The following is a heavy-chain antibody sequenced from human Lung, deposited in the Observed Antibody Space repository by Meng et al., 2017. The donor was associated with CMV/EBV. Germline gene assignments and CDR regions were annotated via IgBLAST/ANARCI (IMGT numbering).Heavy chain of an antibody. Sequence: GESLKISCAASGFTFSSYGMHWVRQAPGKGLEWVAFLRYDGSNKYYADSVKGRFTIPRDNSKNTLYLQMNSLRAEDTAVYYCAKGKTAIAAAGPLDYWGQGTLVTVSS. CDR3: AKGKTAIAAAGPLDY. V-gene: IGHV3-30*02. CDR1: GFTFSSYG. D-gene: IGHD6-13*01. J-gene: IGHJ4*02. CDR2: LRYDGSNK.